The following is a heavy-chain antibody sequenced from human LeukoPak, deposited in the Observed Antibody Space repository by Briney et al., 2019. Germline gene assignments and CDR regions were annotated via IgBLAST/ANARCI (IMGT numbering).Heavy chain of an antibody. CDR2: ISWNSGSI. J-gene: IGHJ4*02. CDR3: AKDPEVGATGPHFDY. D-gene: IGHD1-26*01. Sequence: PGRSLRLSCAASGFTFDDYAMHWVRQAPGKGLEWVSGISWNSGSIGYADSVKGRFTISRDNAKNSLYLQMNSLRAEDTAVYYCAKDPEVGATGPHFDYWGQGTLVTVSS. CDR1: GFTFDDYA. V-gene: IGHV3-9*01.